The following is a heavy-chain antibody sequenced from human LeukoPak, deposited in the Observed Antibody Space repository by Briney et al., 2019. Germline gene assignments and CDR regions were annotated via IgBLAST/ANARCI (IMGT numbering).Heavy chain of an antibody. V-gene: IGHV4-34*01. D-gene: IGHD2-2*01. CDR1: GGSFSGYY. CDR3: ARVGLVPAATAYNWFDP. Sequence: SETLSLTCAVYGGSFSGYYWSWIRQPPGKGLEWIGEINHSGSTNYNPSLKSRVTISVDTSKNQFSLKLSSVTAAGTAVYYCARVGLVPAATAYNWFDPWGQGTLVTVSS. CDR2: INHSGST. J-gene: IGHJ5*02.